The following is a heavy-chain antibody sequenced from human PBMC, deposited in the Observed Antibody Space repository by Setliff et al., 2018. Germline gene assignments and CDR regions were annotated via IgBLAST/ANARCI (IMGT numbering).Heavy chain of an antibody. V-gene: IGHV4-59*11. CDR2: MYYTGST. D-gene: IGHD3-10*01. CDR3: ARQGTAIRWFDP. CDR1: GASISSHY. Sequence: SETLSLTCTVSGASISSHYWSWIRQPPGKGLEWIGSMYYTGSTNYNLSLKSRVTISVDTSKKQFSLRLNSVTAADTAVYYCARQGTAIRWFDPWGQGTLVTVSS. J-gene: IGHJ5*02.